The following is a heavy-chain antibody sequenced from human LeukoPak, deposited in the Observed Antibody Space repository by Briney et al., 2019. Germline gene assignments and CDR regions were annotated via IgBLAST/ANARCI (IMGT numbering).Heavy chain of an antibody. J-gene: IGHJ4*02. CDR1: GYTFTSYY. CDR2: INPSGGST. CDR3: ARAALNNDGSGYYPGY. D-gene: IGHD3-22*01. V-gene: IGHV1-46*01. Sequence: ASVTVSCKASGYTFTSYYMHWVRQAPGQGLAWMGRINPSGGSTSYAQKFQGRVTMTRDTSRSTVYMELSSVRSEDMAVYYCARAALNNDGSGYYPGYWGQGTLVTVSS.